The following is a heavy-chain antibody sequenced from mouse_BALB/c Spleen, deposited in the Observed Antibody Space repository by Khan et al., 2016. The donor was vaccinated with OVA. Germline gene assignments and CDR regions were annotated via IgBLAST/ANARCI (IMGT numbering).Heavy chain of an antibody. CDR1: GFTFSMFG. Sequence: EVELVESGGGLVQPGGSRKLSCAASGFTFSMFGMHWVRQAPEKGLEWVAYISSGSSSIYYADTVKGRFTISRDNPKNTLFLQMTSLRSEDTAMYYCARDSNFDYWGQGTTLTVSS. CDR3: ARDSNFDY. CDR2: ISSGSSSI. V-gene: IGHV5-17*02. J-gene: IGHJ2*01.